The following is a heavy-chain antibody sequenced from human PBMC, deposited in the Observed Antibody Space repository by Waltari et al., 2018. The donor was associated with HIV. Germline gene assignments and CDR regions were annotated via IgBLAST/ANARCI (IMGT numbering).Heavy chain of an antibody. Sequence: QVQLQESGPGLVKPSETLSLTCSVSGDSISSYHWSWVRQPPGKGLEWLGSIHYSGTANYSHSLKSGITMSVDTSKNEFSLKLNSVTAADSAVYYCARLCPRIMVREVNSYYHAMDVWGQGTTVTVSS. CDR1: GDSISSYH. CDR2: IHYSGTA. V-gene: IGHV4-59*01. J-gene: IGHJ6*02. D-gene: IGHD3-10*01. CDR3: ARLCPRIMVREVNSYYHAMDV.